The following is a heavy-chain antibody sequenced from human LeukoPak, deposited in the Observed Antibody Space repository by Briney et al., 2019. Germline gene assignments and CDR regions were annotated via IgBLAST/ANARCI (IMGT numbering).Heavy chain of an antibody. D-gene: IGHD6-19*01. CDR2: ISSSSSYI. CDR3: ARVSPPLIAVASRMDV. J-gene: IGHJ6*02. Sequence: PGGSLRLSCAASGFTFNNCGMSWVRQAPGKGLEWVSSISSSSSYIYYADSVKGRFTISRDNAKNSLYLQMNSLRAEDTAVYYCARVSPPLIAVASRMDVWGQGTTVTVSS. CDR1: GFTFNNCG. V-gene: IGHV3-21*01.